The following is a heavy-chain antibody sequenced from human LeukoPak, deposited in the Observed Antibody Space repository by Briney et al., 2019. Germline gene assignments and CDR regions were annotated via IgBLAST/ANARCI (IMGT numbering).Heavy chain of an antibody. CDR1: GYTITGYY. V-gene: IGHV1-2*04. CDR3: ARGLIAARRSFDY. Sequence: ASVKVSCKASGYTITGYYMHWVRQAPGQGLEWMGRINPNSGGTNYAQKFQGWVTLTRDTSISTAYMELTRLKSDDTAVYYCARGLIAARRSFDYWGQGTLVTVSS. D-gene: IGHD6-6*01. J-gene: IGHJ4*02. CDR2: INPNSGGT.